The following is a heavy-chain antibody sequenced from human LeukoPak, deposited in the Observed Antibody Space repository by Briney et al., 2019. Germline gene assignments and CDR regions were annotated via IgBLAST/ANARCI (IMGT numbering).Heavy chain of an antibody. CDR2: VYYSGTT. Sequence: SETLSLTCSVSGDSISSHYWGWIRQTPGKGLEWIGYVYYSGTTVYNPSLRSRVTVSVDTSKNEFSLKLSSMTTADTAVYYCARAVETIQWATWFDPWGQGTLVTVSS. J-gene: IGHJ5*02. D-gene: IGHD5-24*01. V-gene: IGHV4-59*11. CDR1: GDSISSHY. CDR3: ARAVETIQWATWFDP.